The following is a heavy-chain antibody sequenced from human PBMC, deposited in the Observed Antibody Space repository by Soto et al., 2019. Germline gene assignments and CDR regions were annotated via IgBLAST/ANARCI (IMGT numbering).Heavy chain of an antibody. J-gene: IGHJ4*02. Sequence: ASVKVSCKASGYTFTSYYMHWVRQAPGQGLEWMGIINPSGGSTSYAQKFQGRVTMTRDTSTSTVYMELSSLRSEDTAVYYCARDWNSDYYDSSGYPLWGQGTLVTVSS. D-gene: IGHD3-22*01. CDR3: ARDWNSDYYDSSGYPL. CDR2: INPSGGST. V-gene: IGHV1-46*01. CDR1: GYTFTSYY.